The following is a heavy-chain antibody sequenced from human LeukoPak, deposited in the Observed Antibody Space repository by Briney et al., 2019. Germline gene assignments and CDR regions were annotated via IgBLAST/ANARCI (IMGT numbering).Heavy chain of an antibody. V-gene: IGHV3-23*01. CDR1: GFTFSSYG. J-gene: IGHJ6*04. CDR2: ISGSGGST. Sequence: GGSLRLSCAASGFTFSSYGMSWVRRAPGKGLEWVSAISGSGGSTYYADSVKGRFTISRDNAKNSLYLQMNSLRAEDTAVYYCAELGITMIGGVWSKGTTVTISS. D-gene: IGHD3-10*02. CDR3: AELGITMIGGV.